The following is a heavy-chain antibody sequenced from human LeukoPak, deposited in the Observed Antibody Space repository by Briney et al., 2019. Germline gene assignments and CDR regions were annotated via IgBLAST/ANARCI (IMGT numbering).Heavy chain of an antibody. D-gene: IGHD4-17*01. V-gene: IGHV4-39*07. CDR2: IYYSGST. CDR1: GGSISSSSYY. Sequence: PSETLSLTCTVSGGSISSSSYYWGWIRQPPGKGLEWIGGIYYSGSTYYNPSLKSRVTISVDTSKNQFSLKLSSVTAADTAVYYCARDPNTRLMTTVTYWGQGTLVTVSS. CDR3: ARDPNTRLMTTVTY. J-gene: IGHJ4*02.